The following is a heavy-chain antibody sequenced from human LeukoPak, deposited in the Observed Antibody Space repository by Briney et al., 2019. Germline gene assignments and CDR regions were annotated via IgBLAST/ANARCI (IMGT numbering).Heavy chain of an antibody. CDR3: ARDYCTRGGDCYKEDLFDP. CDR1: GYTFAIYG. CDR2: ISPYDGDT. V-gene: IGHV1-18*01. D-gene: IGHD2-21*02. J-gene: IGHJ5*02. Sequence: ASVKVSCKASGYTFAIYGISWVRQAPGQGLEWMAWISPYDGDTNYAQNFEGRVTMTTETSTSTAYMELRSLRSVDTAIYYCARDYCTRGGDCYKEDLFDPWGQGTLVTVSS.